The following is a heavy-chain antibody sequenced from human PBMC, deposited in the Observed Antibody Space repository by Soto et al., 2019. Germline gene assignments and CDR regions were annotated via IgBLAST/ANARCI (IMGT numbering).Heavy chain of an antibody. V-gene: IGHV4-38-2*01. J-gene: IGHJ4*02. CDR1: GYSISSGYY. D-gene: IGHD2-2*01. CDR3: ARKPSGYCSSTSCYPHYFFDY. Sequence: PPEKLCLTCAVSGYSISSGYYWGWIRQPPGKGLEWIGSIYHSGSTYYNPSLKSRVTISVDTSKNQFSLKLSSVTAADTAVYYCARKPSGYCSSTSCYPHYFFDYRGPGSLVIVSS. CDR2: IYHSGST.